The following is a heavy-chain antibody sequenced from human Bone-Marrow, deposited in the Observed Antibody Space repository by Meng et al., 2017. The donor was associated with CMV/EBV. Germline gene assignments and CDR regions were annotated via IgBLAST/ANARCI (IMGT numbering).Heavy chain of an antibody. V-gene: IGHV1-8*02. D-gene: IGHD3-3*01. CDR1: GYMFSGYS. Sequence: ASVKVSCKASGYMFSGYSVHWVRQAPGQGLEWMGWMNPNSGNTGYAQKFQGRVTMTRNTSISTAYMELSSLRSEDTAVYYCARTYLLRFLEWSLFLGYWGQGTLVTVSS. CDR3: ARTYLLRFLEWSLFLGY. J-gene: IGHJ4*02. CDR2: MNPNSGNT.